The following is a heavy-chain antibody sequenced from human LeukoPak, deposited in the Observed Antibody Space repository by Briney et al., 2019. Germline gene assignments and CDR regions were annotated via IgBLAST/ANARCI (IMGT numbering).Heavy chain of an antibody. Sequence: ASVKVSCKASGYTFTSYAMNWVRQAPGQGLEWMGWINTNTGNLTYAQGFTGRFVFSLDTSVSTAYLQISSLKAEDTAVYYCARDGLRSIITMIVVPHLGYFDYWGQGTLVTVSS. V-gene: IGHV7-4-1*02. J-gene: IGHJ4*02. D-gene: IGHD3-22*01. CDR1: GYTFTSYA. CDR2: INTNTGNL. CDR3: ARDGLRSIITMIVVPHLGYFDY.